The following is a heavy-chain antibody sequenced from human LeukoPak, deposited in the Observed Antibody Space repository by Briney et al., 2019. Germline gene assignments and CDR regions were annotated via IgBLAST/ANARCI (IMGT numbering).Heavy chain of an antibody. Sequence: PSETLSLTCTVSGGSISSYYWSWIRQPPGRGLEWIGYIYYSGSTNYNPSLKSRVTISVDTSKNQFSLKLSSVTAADTAVYYCARESIGSGSLDYWGQGTLVTVSS. CDR2: IYYSGST. V-gene: IGHV4-59*01. D-gene: IGHD3-10*01. CDR1: GGSISSYY. CDR3: ARESIGSGSLDY. J-gene: IGHJ4*02.